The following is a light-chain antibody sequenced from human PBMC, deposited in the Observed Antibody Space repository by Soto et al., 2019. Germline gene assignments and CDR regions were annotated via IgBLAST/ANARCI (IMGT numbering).Light chain of an antibody. CDR2: DAS. CDR1: QSVSSY. J-gene: IGKJ5*01. CDR3: QQRSKWPSIT. V-gene: IGKV3-11*01. Sequence: EIVLTQSPATLSLSPGERATLSCRASQSVSSYLAWYQQKPGQAPRLLIYDASNRATGIPARYSGSGSGTDFALTITSLEPEDSAVYYCQQRSKWPSITFGQGTRLEIK.